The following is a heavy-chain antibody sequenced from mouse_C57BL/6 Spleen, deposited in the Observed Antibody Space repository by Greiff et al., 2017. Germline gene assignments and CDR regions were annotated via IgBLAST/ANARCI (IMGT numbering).Heavy chain of an antibody. D-gene: IGHD1-1*01. J-gene: IGHJ1*03. CDR3: ANYYGSSYWYFDV. CDR2: INPSSGYT. V-gene: IGHV1-7*01. Sequence: QVQLKQSGAELAKPGASVKLSCKASGYTFTSYWMHWVKQRPGQGLEWIGYINPSSGYTKYNQTFKDKATLTADKSSSTAYMQLSSLTYDDSAVYYCANYYGSSYWYFDVWGTGTTVTVSS. CDR1: GYTFTSYW.